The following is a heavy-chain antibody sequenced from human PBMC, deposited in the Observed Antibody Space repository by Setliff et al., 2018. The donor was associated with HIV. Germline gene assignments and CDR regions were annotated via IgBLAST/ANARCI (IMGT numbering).Heavy chain of an antibody. CDR2: IDANTGIP. D-gene: IGHD3-9*01. Sequence: ASVKVSCKASAFTFNIYAIHWVRQAPGQGLEWMGYIDANTGIPTYVQALSGRFVFSWGTSVTTAYLQISSLTAEDTAVYYCARDFLGDPDWSLDYWSQGTLGTVSS. CDR1: AFTFNIYA. V-gene: IGHV7-4-1*02. J-gene: IGHJ4*02. CDR3: ARDFLGDPDWSLDY.